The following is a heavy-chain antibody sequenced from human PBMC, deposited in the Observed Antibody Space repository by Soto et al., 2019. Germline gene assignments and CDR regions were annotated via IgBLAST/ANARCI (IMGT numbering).Heavy chain of an antibody. Sequence: SETLSLTCTVSGGSISSSSYYWGWIRQPPGKGLEWIGSIYYSGSTYYNPSLKSRVTISVDTSKNQFSLKLSSVTAADTAVYYCASGETMDYGDYDWYFDLWGRGTLVTVSS. J-gene: IGHJ2*01. V-gene: IGHV4-39*01. CDR2: IYYSGST. D-gene: IGHD4-17*01. CDR3: ASGETMDYGDYDWYFDL. CDR1: GGSISSSSYY.